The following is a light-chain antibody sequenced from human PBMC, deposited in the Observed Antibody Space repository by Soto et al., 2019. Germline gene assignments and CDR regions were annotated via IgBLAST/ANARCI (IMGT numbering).Light chain of an antibody. J-gene: IGKJ4*01. CDR2: DAS. Sequence: EIVLTQSPATLSWSAGERATLSCRASQSVSSYLAWYQQKPGQAPRLLIYDASNRATGIPARFSGSGSGRDFTLTISSLKPEDVATYYCQEYNSGLTFGGGTKVDIK. V-gene: IGKV3-11*02. CDR1: QSVSSY. CDR3: QEYNSGLT.